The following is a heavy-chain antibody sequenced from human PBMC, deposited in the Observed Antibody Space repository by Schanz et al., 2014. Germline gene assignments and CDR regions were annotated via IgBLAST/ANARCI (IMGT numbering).Heavy chain of an antibody. CDR1: GGSFSGYY. CDR3: ARRHHFRSGPYYYYYMDV. D-gene: IGHD3-3*02. V-gene: IGHV4-34*01. J-gene: IGHJ6*03. CDR2: INHSGST. Sequence: QVQLQQWGAGLLKPSETLSLTCAVDGGSFSGYYWSWIRQSPDKGLEWIGEINHSGSTNYNPSLKSRVTISMDTSKNQFSLKLSSVTAADTAVYYCARRHHFRSGPYYYYYMDVWGKGTTVTVSS.